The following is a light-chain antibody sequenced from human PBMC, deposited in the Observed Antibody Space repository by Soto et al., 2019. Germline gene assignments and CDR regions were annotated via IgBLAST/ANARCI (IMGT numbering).Light chain of an antibody. CDR2: DIN. J-gene: IGLJ1*01. V-gene: IGLV2-14*01. CDR1: SSDVGNYIF. CDR3: VSYTTSASYV. Sequence: QSALTQPASVSGSPGQSITISCTGTSSDVGNYIFVSWYRQDPGKAPKLMIYDINNRPSGVSNRFPGSKSGNTASLTISGLQAEDEADYYCVSYTTSASYVFGTGTKLTVL.